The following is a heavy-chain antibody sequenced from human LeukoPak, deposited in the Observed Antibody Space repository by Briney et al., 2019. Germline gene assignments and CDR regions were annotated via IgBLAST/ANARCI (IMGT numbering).Heavy chain of an antibody. CDR2: IYHSGST. J-gene: IGHJ6*02. CDR3: SRVRMTRPLDV. CDR1: GYSLSCCYF. Sequence: PSETLSLTCAVSGYSLSCCYFWGLSRPPPGEGLGVIGIIYHSGSTYYQPSLKSRVTISIDTSKNQFSLQLNPLTAADPAVLYFSRVRMTRPLDVGGGETTVTVP. V-gene: IGHV4-38-2*01. D-gene: IGHD2-21*02.